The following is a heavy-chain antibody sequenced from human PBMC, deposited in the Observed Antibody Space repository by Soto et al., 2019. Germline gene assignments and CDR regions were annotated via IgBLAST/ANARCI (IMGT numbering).Heavy chain of an antibody. CDR3: AKFPQYTGNYYADYYDVDV. CDR2: VHYSGST. Sequence: PSETLSLTCTVSSGSIHNAYWSWIRQSPGKGPEWIGYVHYSGSTNYNPSLKSRLVISIDPSKDQFSLKLSSVTAADTAVYFCAKFPQYTGNYYADYYDVDVWGQGPTVTVYS. J-gene: IGHJ6*02. CDR1: SGSIHNAY. D-gene: IGHD1-26*01. V-gene: IGHV4-59*01.